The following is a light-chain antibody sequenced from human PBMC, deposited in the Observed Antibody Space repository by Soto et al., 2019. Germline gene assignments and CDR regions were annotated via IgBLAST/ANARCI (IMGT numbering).Light chain of an antibody. J-gene: IGKJ4*01. CDR3: QQYYSVPLT. CDR1: QSVSYSSNNKNY. CDR2: WAS. V-gene: IGKV4-1*01. Sequence: DIVMTQSPDSLAVSLGERATINCKSSQSVSYSSNNKNYLAWYQQKPGQPPKLLIYWASTRESGVPDRFSGSGSGTDFTLTISGLQAEDVAVYYCQQYYSVPLTFGGGTKVEF.